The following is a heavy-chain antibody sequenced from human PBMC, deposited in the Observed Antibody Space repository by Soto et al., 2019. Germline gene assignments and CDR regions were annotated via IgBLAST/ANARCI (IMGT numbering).Heavy chain of an antibody. J-gene: IGHJ4*02. CDR3: ARRAITTILEEYYFDY. CDR2: ISYDGTNK. Sequence: QVQLVESGGGVVQPGRSLRLSCAASGFTFSNYAMHWVRQAPGKGLEWVAVISYDGTNKYYADSVKGRFTISRDSSKSTLYLQMTSLRADDTAVYYCARRAITTILEEYYFDYWGQGTLVTVSS. D-gene: IGHD3-22*01. CDR1: GFTFSNYA. V-gene: IGHV3-30*03.